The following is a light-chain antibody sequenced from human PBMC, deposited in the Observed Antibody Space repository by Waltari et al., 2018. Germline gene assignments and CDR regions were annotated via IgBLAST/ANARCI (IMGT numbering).Light chain of an antibody. Sequence: QLVLTHSASASASLGASVKLTCTLSSGHSTHAIAWHQQRPEKGPRYLMIVYTDGRHRKGDGIPDRFSGSSSGAERYLTISSLQSDDEADYYCQTWDTGIRVFGGGTKLTVL. V-gene: IGLV4-69*01. J-gene: IGLJ3*02. CDR1: SGHSTHA. CDR3: QTWDTGIRV. CDR2: VYTDGRH.